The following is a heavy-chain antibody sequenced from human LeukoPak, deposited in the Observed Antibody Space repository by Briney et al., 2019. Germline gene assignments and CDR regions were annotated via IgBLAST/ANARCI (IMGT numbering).Heavy chain of an antibody. CDR1: GFTFSSYA. Sequence: PGGSLRLSCAASGFTFSSYAMHWVRQAPGKGLEWVAVISYDGSNKYYADSVKGRFTISRDNSKNTLYLQMNSLRAEDTAVHYCAVAAKSVAYWGQGTLVTVSS. CDR3: AVAAKSVAY. V-gene: IGHV3-30-3*01. J-gene: IGHJ4*02. CDR2: ISYDGSNK. D-gene: IGHD2-15*01.